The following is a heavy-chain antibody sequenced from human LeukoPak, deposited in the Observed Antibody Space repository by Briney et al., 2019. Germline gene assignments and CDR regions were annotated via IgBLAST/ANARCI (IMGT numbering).Heavy chain of an antibody. CDR1: GYTFTGNY. CDR3: VRGDFGSGSHFDS. D-gene: IGHD3-10*01. Sequence: ASVKVSCKASGYTFTGNYVHWVRQAPGQGLEWMGWINPNSGTTTYAQNFHGRLILTRDPSITTASLELRRLTSDDTAVYSSVRGDFGSGSHFDSWGQGTLVTVSS. J-gene: IGHJ4*02. CDR2: INPNSGTT. V-gene: IGHV1-2*02.